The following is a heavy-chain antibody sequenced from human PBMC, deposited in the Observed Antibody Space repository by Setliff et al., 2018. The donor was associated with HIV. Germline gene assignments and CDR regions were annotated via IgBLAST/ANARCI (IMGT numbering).Heavy chain of an antibody. D-gene: IGHD3-10*01. V-gene: IGHV4-31*02. Sequence: PSETLSLTCTVSGDSLNSSTYYWTRIRQRPGKGLEWIGYTYHGGRTNFNPSLKSRLTISLDTSKNQFSLRLNSVTAAYTAVYYCARGKGFGAYYFIDVWGEGTTVTVSS. CDR3: ARGKGFGAYYFIDV. CDR2: TYHGGRT. CDR1: GDSLNSSTYY. J-gene: IGHJ6*03.